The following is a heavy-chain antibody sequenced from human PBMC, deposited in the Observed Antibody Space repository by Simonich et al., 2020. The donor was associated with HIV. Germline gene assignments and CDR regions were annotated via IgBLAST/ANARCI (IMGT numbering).Heavy chain of an antibody. CDR3: ATDGYYYDSIRF. D-gene: IGHD3-22*01. Sequence: QVQLVESGGGVVQPGRSLRLSCAAPGFTFRSSGMHWVRQAPGKGLEWVEVIWYDGSNKYYADSVKGRFTISRDNSKNTLYLQMNSLRAEDTAVYYCATDGYYYDSIRFWGQGTLVTVSS. J-gene: IGHJ4*02. CDR1: GFTFRSSG. CDR2: IWYDGSNK. V-gene: IGHV3-33*01.